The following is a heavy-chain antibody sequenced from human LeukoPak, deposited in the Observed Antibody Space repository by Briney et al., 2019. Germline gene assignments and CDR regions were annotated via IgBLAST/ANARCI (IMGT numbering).Heavy chain of an antibody. D-gene: IGHD1-1*01. CDR1: RFTFNNYA. V-gene: IGHV3-30*14. Sequence: PGRSLRLSCSASRFTFNNYAMHWVRQAPGRGLEWVAFMSYDGSYNYYAESVRGRFTISRDNSKNTLYLQMNSLRAEDTAVYYCARGTKLEPLDYWGQGTLVTVSS. CDR3: ARGTKLEPLDY. CDR2: MSYDGSYN. J-gene: IGHJ4*02.